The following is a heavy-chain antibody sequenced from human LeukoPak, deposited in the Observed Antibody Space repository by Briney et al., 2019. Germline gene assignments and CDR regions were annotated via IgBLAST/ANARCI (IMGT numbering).Heavy chain of an antibody. Sequence: PGGSLRLSCEASGFPFSSYGMSWVRPAPGKGLEWVSGISGSGGNTYYADSVKGRFTISSDNSKNTLYLQMNSLRPEDTAVYYCATEVALSYYDSSGYPPSYYFDYWGQGTLVTVSS. J-gene: IGHJ4*02. CDR1: GFPFSSYG. V-gene: IGHV3-23*01. CDR2: ISGSGGNT. CDR3: ATEVALSYYDSSGYPPSYYFDY. D-gene: IGHD3-22*01.